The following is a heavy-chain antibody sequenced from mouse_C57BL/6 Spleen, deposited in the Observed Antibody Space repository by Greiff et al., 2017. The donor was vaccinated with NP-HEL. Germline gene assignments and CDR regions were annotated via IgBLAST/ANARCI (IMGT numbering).Heavy chain of an antibody. CDR2: ISYDGSN. V-gene: IGHV3-6*01. CDR3: ARNIGGYFDV. CDR1: GYSITSGYY. J-gene: IGHJ1*03. D-gene: IGHD3-1*01. Sequence: EVQVVESGPGLVKPSQSLSLTCSVTGYSITSGYYWNWIRQFPGNKLEWMGYISYDGSNNYNPSLKNRISITRDTSKNQFFLKLNSVTTEDTATYYCARNIGGYFDVWGTGTTVTVSS.